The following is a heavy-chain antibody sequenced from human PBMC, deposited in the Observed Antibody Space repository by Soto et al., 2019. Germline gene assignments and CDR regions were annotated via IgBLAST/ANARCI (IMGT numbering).Heavy chain of an antibody. CDR3: ARAMVRGVYYYYGMDV. CDR1: GYTFTSYG. CDR2: ISAYNGNT. V-gene: IGHV1-18*01. J-gene: IGHJ6*02. D-gene: IGHD3-10*01. Sequence: ASVNVSCKASGYTFTSYGISWVRQAPGQGLEWMGWISAYNGNTNYAQKLQGRVTMTTDTSTSTAYMELRSLRSDDTAVYYCARAMVRGVYYYYGMDVWGQGTTVTVSS.